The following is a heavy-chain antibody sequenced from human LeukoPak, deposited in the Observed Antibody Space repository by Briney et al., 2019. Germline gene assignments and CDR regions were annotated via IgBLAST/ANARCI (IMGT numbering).Heavy chain of an antibody. V-gene: IGHV4-4*07. CDR1: GYSISSDYY. CDR3: ARERGSWWELISGGDYFDY. D-gene: IGHD1-26*01. Sequence: SETLSLTCTVSGYSISSDYYWGWIRQPAGKGLEWIGRIYTSGRTYYNPSLKSRVSMSVDTSKNQFSLKLSSVTAADTAVYYCARERGSWWELISGGDYFDYWGQGTLVTVSS. J-gene: IGHJ4*02. CDR2: IYTSGRT.